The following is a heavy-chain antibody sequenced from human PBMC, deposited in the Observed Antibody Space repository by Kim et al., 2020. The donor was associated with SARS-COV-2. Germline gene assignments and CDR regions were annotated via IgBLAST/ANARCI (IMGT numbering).Heavy chain of an antibody. D-gene: IGHD3-10*01. V-gene: IGHV3-9*01. CDR3: AKDIGSMEVRGVIGWFDP. Sequence: GGSLRLSCAASGFTFDDYAMHWVRQAPGKGLEWVSGISWNSGSIGYADSVKGRFTISRDNAKNSLYLQMNSLRAEDTALYYCAKDIGSMEVRGVIGWFDPWGQGTLVTVSS. J-gene: IGHJ5*02. CDR1: GFTFDDYA. CDR2: ISWNSGSI.